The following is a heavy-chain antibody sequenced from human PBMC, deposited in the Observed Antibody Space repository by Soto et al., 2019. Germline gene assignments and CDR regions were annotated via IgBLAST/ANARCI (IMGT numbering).Heavy chain of an antibody. CDR1: GYTFTSYA. V-gene: IGHV3-64*01. D-gene: IGHD3-22*01. CDR2: ISSNGGST. CDR3: ASQSHYSSGYSFDY. J-gene: IGHJ4*02. Sequence: SCKASGYTFTSYAMHWVRQAPGKGLEYVSAISSNGGSTYYANSVKGRFTISRDNSKNTLYLQMDSLRAEDMAVYYCASQSHYSSGYSFDYWGQGTLVTVSS.